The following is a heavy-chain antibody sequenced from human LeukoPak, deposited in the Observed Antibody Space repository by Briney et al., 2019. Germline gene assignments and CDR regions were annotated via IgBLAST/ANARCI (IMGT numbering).Heavy chain of an antibody. J-gene: IGHJ4*02. CDR3: TRVGCSSTSCYFNY. V-gene: IGHV3-49*04. Sequence: GGSLRLSCTASGFTFGDYAMGWVRQAPGKGLEWVGFIRGKAHGGTTEYAASVKGRFTISRDDSKSIAYLQMNSLKTEDTAVYYCTRVGCSSTSCYFNYWGQGTLVTVSS. CDR1: GFTFGDYA. CDR2: IRGKAHGGTT. D-gene: IGHD2-2*01.